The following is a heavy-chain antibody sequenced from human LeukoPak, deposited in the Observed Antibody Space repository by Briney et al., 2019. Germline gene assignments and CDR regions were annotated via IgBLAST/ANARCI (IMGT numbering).Heavy chain of an antibody. CDR1: GYTFTTYG. CDR2: IIPIFGTA. V-gene: IGHV1-69*13. Sequence: SVKVSCKASGYTFTTYGISWVRQAPGQGLEWMGGIIPIFGTANYAQKFQGRVTITADESTSTAYMELSSLRSEDTAVYYCAKGYDSSGSYFRYGMDVWGQGTTVTVSS. D-gene: IGHD3-22*01. CDR3: AKGYDSSGSYFRYGMDV. J-gene: IGHJ6*02.